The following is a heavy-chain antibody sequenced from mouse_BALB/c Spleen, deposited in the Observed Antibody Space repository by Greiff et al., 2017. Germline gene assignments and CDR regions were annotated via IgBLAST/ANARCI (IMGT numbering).Heavy chain of an antibody. Sequence: EVMLVESGGGLVQPGGSLKLSCAASGFTFSSYTMSWVRQTPEKRLEWVAYISNGGGSTYYPDTVKGRFTISRDNAKNTLYLQMSSLKSEDTAMYYCARHWDYGSSPAWFAYWGQGTLVTVSA. CDR2: ISNGGGST. V-gene: IGHV5-12-2*01. CDR1: GFTFSSYT. D-gene: IGHD1-1*01. CDR3: ARHWDYGSSPAWFAY. J-gene: IGHJ3*01.